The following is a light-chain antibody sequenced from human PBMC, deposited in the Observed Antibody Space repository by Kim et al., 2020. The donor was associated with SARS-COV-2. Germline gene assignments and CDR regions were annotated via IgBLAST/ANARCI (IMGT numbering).Light chain of an antibody. J-gene: IGKJ2*01. Sequence: IQMTQSPSSLSASVGDRVTITCQASHEISTYLNWFQQKPGEAPKLLIYDASNLDTRVPSRFSGSGSGTDFTLTISSLQPEDIATYYCQQCDSLPHIFGQGTKLEI. CDR3: QQCDSLPHI. CDR2: DAS. V-gene: IGKV1-33*01. CDR1: HEISTY.